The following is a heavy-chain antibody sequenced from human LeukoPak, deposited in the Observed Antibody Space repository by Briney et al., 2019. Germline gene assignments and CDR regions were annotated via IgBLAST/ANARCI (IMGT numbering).Heavy chain of an antibody. Sequence: PGGSLRLSCAASGFTFSSYEMNWVRQAPGKGLEWVSYISSSGSTIYYADSVKGRFTISRDNSKNTLYLQMNSLRAEDTAVYYCAKDLTRGWFGELGYWGQGTLVTVSS. CDR2: ISSSGSTI. D-gene: IGHD3-10*01. CDR3: AKDLTRGWFGELGY. J-gene: IGHJ4*02. CDR1: GFTFSSYE. V-gene: IGHV3-48*03.